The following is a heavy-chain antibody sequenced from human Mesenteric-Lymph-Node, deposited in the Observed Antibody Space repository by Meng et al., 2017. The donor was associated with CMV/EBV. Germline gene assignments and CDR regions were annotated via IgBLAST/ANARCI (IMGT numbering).Heavy chain of an antibody. J-gene: IGHJ4*02. CDR2: IYYSGST. CDR3: ARSPFGYCSSTSCYTNPYYFDY. Sequence: SETLSLTCTVSGGSVSSGSYYWSWIRQPPGKGLEWIGYIYYSGSTNYDPSLKSRVTISVDTSKNQFSLKLSSVTAADTAVYYCARSPFGYCSSTSCYTNPYYFDYWGQGTLVTVSS. D-gene: IGHD2-2*02. CDR1: GGSVSSGSYY. V-gene: IGHV4-61*01.